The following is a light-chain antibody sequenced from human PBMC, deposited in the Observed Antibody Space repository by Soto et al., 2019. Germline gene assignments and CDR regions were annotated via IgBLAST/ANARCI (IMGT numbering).Light chain of an antibody. CDR1: QDISHY. CDR2: AAS. J-gene: IGKJ5*01. V-gene: IGKV1-9*01. CDR3: QQLNTFPRIT. Sequence: DIPFTQSPSFLSASLRDRVTITFRASQDISHYVAWYQQTPWNAPKPLSYAASTLQSGVPSWFSGSGSLTEVTLTISSRLQEDYSTSYCQQLNTFPRITFGQGTRLEIK.